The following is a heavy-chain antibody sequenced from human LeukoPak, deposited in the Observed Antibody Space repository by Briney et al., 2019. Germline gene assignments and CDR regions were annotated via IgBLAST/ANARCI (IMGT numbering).Heavy chain of an antibody. CDR1: GGSISSSSYY. D-gene: IGHD3-10*01. CDR3: ARRGIWFGELSKFDY. J-gene: IGHJ4*02. Sequence: SETLSLTCTVSGGSISSSSYYWGWIRQPPGKGLEWIGSIYYSGSTYYNPSLKSRVTISVDTSKSQFSLKLNSVTAADTAVYYCARRGIWFGELSKFDYWGQGTLVTVSS. V-gene: IGHV4-39*07. CDR2: IYYSGST.